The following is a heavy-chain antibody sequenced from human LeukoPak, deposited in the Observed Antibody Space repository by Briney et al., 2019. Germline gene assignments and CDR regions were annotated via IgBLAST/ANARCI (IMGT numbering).Heavy chain of an antibody. D-gene: IGHD1-26*01. CDR1: GFTFNSYA. CDR2: VRGSGAIA. CDR3: AKDRSIGTYYTFDS. V-gene: IGHV3-23*01. Sequence: GGSLRLSCAASGFTFNSYAMSWVRQAPGKGLEWVSTVRGSGAIAYYTDSDKGRFTISRDNSKNTLYLQMSSLTAKDTAVYYCAKDRSIGTYYTFDSWGQGTLVTVSS. J-gene: IGHJ4*02.